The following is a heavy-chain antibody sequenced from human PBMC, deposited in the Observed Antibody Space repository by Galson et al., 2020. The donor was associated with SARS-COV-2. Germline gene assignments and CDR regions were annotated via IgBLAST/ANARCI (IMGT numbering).Heavy chain of an antibody. D-gene: IGHD6-19*01. CDR2: LNNRGDDT. V-gene: IGHV3-23*01. CDR3: AKEGGTGWATDYFQH. J-gene: IGHJ1*01. CDR1: GFTFSNYA. Sequence: GGSLRLSCAASGFTFSNYAMAWVRQAPGKGLEWVSLLNNRGDDTYYADSMKGRFTISRDNSRNTLFLHMNNLRSEDTAVYYCAKEGGTGWATDYFQHWGQGILVTVSS.